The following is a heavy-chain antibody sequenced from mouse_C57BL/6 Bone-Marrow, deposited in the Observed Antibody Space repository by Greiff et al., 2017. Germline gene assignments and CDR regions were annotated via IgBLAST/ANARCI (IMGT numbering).Heavy chain of an antibody. CDR3: ARLVNYQAWFAY. V-gene: IGHV1-64*01. CDR1: GYTFTSYW. D-gene: IGHD2-1*01. J-gene: IGHJ3*01. CDR2: IHPNSGST. Sequence: QVQLQQPGAELVKPGASVKLSCKASGYTFTSYWMHWVKQRPGQGLEWIGMIHPNSGSTNYHEKFKSKATLTVEKSSSTAYMQLSSLTSEDSAVYYCARLVNYQAWFAYWGQGTLVTVSA.